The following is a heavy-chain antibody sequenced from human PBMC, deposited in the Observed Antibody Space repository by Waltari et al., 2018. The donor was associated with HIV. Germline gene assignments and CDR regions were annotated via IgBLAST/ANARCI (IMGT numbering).Heavy chain of an antibody. CDR3: ATARETMGVDFDY. CDR2: IVPTSDKP. CDR1: GGSFASYS. Sequence: QVQLVQSGAEVRKPGSSVQVSCKTSGGSFASYSIHWVRQAPGQGLEWMGRIVPTSDKPNYEKKSQGRVTITADRSTATFYREVTNLRPADTAIYYCATARETMGVDFDYGGQGTLITVSS. V-gene: IGHV1-69*02. D-gene: IGHD3-10*01. J-gene: IGHJ4*02.